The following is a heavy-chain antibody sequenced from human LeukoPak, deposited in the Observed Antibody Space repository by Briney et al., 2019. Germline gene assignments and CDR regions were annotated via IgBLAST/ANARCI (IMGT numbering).Heavy chain of an antibody. Sequence: SETLSLTCAAYGGSFSGYYWSWIRQPPGKGLEWIGEINHSGSTNYNPSLKSRVTISVDTSTNQYSLKLNSVTAAATAGYYCARARPSVVRGVNRNWCDPWGQGTLVTVSS. D-gene: IGHD3-10*01. CDR2: INHSGST. V-gene: IGHV4-34*01. CDR1: GGSFSGYY. J-gene: IGHJ5*02. CDR3: ARARPSVVRGVNRNWCDP.